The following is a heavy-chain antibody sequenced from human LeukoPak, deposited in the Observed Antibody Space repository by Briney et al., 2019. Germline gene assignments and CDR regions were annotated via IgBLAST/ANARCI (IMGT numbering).Heavy chain of an antibody. D-gene: IGHD6-13*01. CDR3: ARGFQYSSSWYGGFDS. V-gene: IGHV4-4*07. Sequence: PSETLSLICAVSGGSISSFYWNWIREPSGKGLEWVGGMFVSGSTIYNPSPTSRVTMSVDASTNHIYLDLSSVTAADTAVYYCARGFQYSSSWYGGFDSWGQGILATVSS. CDR2: MFVSGST. CDR1: GGSISSFY. J-gene: IGHJ5*01.